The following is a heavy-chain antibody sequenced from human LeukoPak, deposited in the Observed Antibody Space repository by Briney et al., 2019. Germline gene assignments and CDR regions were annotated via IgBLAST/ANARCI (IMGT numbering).Heavy chain of an antibody. CDR2: IYYSGST. D-gene: IGHD6-19*01. Sequence: SETLSLTCTVSGGSISSGSYYWGWIRQPPGKGLEWIGSIYYSGSTYYNPSLKSRVTISVDTSKNQFSLKLSSVTAADTAVYYCARRNAVAGTLDWGQGTLVTVSS. J-gene: IGHJ4*02. CDR1: GGSISSGSYY. V-gene: IGHV4-39*01. CDR3: ARRNAVAGTLD.